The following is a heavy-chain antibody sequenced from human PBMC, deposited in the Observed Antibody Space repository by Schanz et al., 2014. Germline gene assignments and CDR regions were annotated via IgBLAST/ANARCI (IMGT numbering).Heavy chain of an antibody. D-gene: IGHD5-12*01. Sequence: QVQLQESGPGLAKPSETLSLTCSVSGGPISSSRYYWGWIRQSPGKGLEWIGTFYYSGSTYYNPPHKSRVTITVDNSKNQFSVKLSSVTAADAAVYYCARAEIHSGYARYYYGMDVWGQGTTVTVSS. CDR2: FYYSGST. CDR1: GGPISSSRYY. CDR3: ARAEIHSGYARYYYGMDV. J-gene: IGHJ6*02. V-gene: IGHV4-39*07.